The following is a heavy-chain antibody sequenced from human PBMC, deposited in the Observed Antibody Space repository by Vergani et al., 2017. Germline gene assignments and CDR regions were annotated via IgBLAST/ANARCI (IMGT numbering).Heavy chain of an antibody. D-gene: IGHD6-6*01. CDR1: GYIYTSYC. CDR2: IYPGDSDT. Sequence: EVPLVPSGAHVKTPGESLTISCNGSGYIYTSYCIGWLRQMPGKGLEWMGIIYPGDSDTRYSPSFQRQVTISADKSISTAYLQLSSLKASDTAMYYCAREGGSSVYDYYYMDDWGKGTTVTVSS. V-gene: IGHV5-51*03. J-gene: IGHJ6*03. CDR3: AREGGSSVYDYYYMDD.